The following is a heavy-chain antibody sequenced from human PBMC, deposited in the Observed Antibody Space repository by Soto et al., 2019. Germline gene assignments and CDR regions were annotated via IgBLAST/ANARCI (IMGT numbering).Heavy chain of an antibody. Sequence: ASVKVSCKASGYTFTDSFIHWVRQAPGQGLEWMGWINPNNGRTTLAPNFQGRVTLSRDTSINTAYMHLSRLRSDDTAVYYCAREDADRGSFDFWGQGTLVTVSS. J-gene: IGHJ4*02. CDR2: INPNNGRT. CDR1: GYTFTDSF. V-gene: IGHV1-2*02. CDR3: AREDADRGSFDF.